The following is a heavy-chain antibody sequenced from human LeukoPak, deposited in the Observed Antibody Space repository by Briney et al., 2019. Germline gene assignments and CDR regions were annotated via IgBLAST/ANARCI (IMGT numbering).Heavy chain of an antibody. CDR1: GLTLRTYD. J-gene: IGHJ4*02. V-gene: IGHV3-48*01. Sequence: GGSLRLSCAASGLTLRTYDLTWVRQAPGKGLEWISYIGIDSGNTNYADSVKGRFTISGDKAKNSLYLQMNSLRVEDTAVYYCARDYKYAFDNWGQGTLVTVSS. D-gene: IGHD5-24*01. CDR2: IGIDSGNT. CDR3: ARDYKYAFDN.